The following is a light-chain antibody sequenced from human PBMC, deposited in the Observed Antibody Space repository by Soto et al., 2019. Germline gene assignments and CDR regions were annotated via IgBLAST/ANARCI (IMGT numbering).Light chain of an antibody. CDR1: QSVLYSSNNKNY. CDR2: WAS. CDR3: QQYYSTSGIT. V-gene: IGKV4-1*01. Sequence: DIVMTQSPDSLAVSLGERATINCKSSQSVLYSSNNKNYLAWYQQKPGQPPKLLIYWASTRESGVPDRFSGSGSVTDFTLTISSLQAEDVAVYYCQQYYSTSGITFGQGTRLEMK. J-gene: IGKJ5*01.